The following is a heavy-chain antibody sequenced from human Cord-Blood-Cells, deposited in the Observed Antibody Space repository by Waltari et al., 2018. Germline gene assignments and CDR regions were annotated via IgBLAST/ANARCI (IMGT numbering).Heavy chain of an antibody. Sequence: QVQLQQWGAGLLKPSETLSLTCAAYGGSFSGYYWSWIRQPPGKGLEWIGEINHSGSTNYNPSLKSRVTISVDTSKNQFSLKLSSVTAADTAVYYCARGGNVDTAMVYWGQGTLVTVSS. V-gene: IGHV4-34*01. CDR2: INHSGST. CDR1: GGSFSGYY. D-gene: IGHD5-18*01. J-gene: IGHJ4*02. CDR3: ARGGNVDTAMVY.